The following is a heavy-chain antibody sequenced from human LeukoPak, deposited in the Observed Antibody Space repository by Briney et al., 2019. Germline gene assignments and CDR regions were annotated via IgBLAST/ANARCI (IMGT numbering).Heavy chain of an antibody. D-gene: IGHD6-19*01. CDR2: IYYSGST. CDR1: GGSISSYY. V-gene: IGHV4-59*01. Sequence: PSETLSLTCTVSGGSISSYYWSWIRQPPGKGLEWIGYIYYSGSTNYNPSLKSRVTISVDTSKHQFSLQLSSVTAADTAVYYCARVGQWLEYYYYYYMDVWGKGTTVTVSS. J-gene: IGHJ6*03. CDR3: ARVGQWLEYYYYYYMDV.